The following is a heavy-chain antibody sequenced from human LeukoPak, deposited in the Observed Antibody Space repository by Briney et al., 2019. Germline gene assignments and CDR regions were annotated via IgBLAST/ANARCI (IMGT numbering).Heavy chain of an antibody. J-gene: IGHJ6*03. Sequence: GGSLRLSCAASGFTFSVYGMNWVRQAPGKGLGWVSYIGSTIYYADSVKGRFTISRDNAKNSLYLQMNSLRAEDTAVYYCARDRGIVGTTGYYYMDVWGKGTTVTVSS. CDR1: GFTFSVYG. V-gene: IGHV3-48*04. CDR3: ARDRGIVGTTGYYYMDV. CDR2: IGSTI. D-gene: IGHD1-26*01.